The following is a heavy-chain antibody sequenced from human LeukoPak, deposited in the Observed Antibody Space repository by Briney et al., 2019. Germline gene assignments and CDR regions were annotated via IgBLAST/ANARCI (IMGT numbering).Heavy chain of an antibody. CDR2: INAGNGNT. Sequence: GASVKVSCKASGYTFTSYAMHWVRQAPGQRLEWMGWINAGNGNTKYSQKFQGRVTLTRDASATTAYMELSSLRSEDTAVYYCARDPCSGGTCYSDWIDPWGQGTLVTVSS. CDR1: GYTFTSYA. CDR3: ARDPCSGGTCYSDWIDP. D-gene: IGHD2-15*01. V-gene: IGHV1-3*01. J-gene: IGHJ5*02.